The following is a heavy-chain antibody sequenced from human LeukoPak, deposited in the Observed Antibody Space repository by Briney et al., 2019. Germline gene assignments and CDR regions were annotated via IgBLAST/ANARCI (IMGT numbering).Heavy chain of an antibody. Sequence: GGSLRLSCAASGFTFSSYGMSWVRQAPGKGLEWVSAISGSGGSTYYADSVKGRFTISTDNSKNTLYLQMNSLRAEDTAVYYCAKDKHILTGYGLDYWGQRTLVTVSS. CDR1: GFTFSSYG. D-gene: IGHD3-9*01. J-gene: IGHJ4*02. CDR2: ISGSGGST. CDR3: AKDKHILTGYGLDY. V-gene: IGHV3-23*01.